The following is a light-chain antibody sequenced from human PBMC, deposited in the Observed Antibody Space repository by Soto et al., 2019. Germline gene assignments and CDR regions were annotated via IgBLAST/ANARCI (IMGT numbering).Light chain of an antibody. CDR3: LQDNNYPWT. Sequence: AIQMTQSPSSLSASVGDRVTITCRASQAIRNDLGWYQQKPGKAPRLLIYAISSLHSWVPSRFSGSGSGTNFTLTISSLQPEYFATYYCLQDNNYPWTFGQGTRVEIK. J-gene: IGKJ1*01. CDR1: QAIRND. V-gene: IGKV1-6*01. CDR2: AIS.